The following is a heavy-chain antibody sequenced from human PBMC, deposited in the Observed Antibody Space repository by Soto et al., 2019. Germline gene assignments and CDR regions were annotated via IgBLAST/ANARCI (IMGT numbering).Heavy chain of an antibody. J-gene: IGHJ6*04. V-gene: IGHV3-66*01. CDR2: IYSGGST. D-gene: IGHD3-3*01. CDR1: GFTVSSNY. Sequence: GGSLRLSCAASGFTVSSNYMSWVRQAPGKGLEWVSVIYSGGSTYYADSVKGRFTISRDNSKNTLYLQMNSLRAEDTAVYYCARGGGPLTIFGVVIFVPLDVWGKGTTVTVSS. CDR3: ARGGGPLTIFGVVIFVPLDV.